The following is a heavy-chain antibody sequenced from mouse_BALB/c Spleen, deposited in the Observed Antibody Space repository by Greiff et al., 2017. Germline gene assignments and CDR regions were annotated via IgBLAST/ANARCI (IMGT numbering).Heavy chain of an antibody. CDR3: ARWSLRRYAMDY. CDR1: GYTFTDYA. CDR2: ISTYYGDA. D-gene: IGHD1-1*01. V-gene: IGHV1S137*01. J-gene: IGHJ4*01. Sequence: QVQLQQSGAELVRPGVSVKISCKGSGYTFTDYAMHWVKQSHAKSLEWIGVISTYYGDASYNQKFKGKATMTVDKSSSTAYMELTRLTSEDSAIYYCARWSLRRYAMDYWGQGTSVTVSS.